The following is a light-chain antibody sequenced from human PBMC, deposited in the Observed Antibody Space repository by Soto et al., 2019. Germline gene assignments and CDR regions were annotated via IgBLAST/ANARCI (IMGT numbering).Light chain of an antibody. CDR1: QSISSY. CDR2: WAS. CDR3: QKYSSAPPT. J-gene: IGKJ1*01. V-gene: IGKV1-27*01. Sequence: SSLTASVWEKVIIPCRASQSISSYLNWYQQKPGQPPKVLIHWASTRESGVPDRFSGSGSGTDFTLTISSLQSEDFATYYCQKYSSAPPTFAQGTKVDIK.